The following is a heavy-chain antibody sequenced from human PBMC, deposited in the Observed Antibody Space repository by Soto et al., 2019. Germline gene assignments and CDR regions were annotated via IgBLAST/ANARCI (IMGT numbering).Heavy chain of an antibody. D-gene: IGHD3-22*01. CDR3: ARDLYYYDSSGYYSDAFDI. CDR2: IIPIFGTA. J-gene: IGHJ3*02. CDR1: GGSFSIYA. V-gene: IGHV1-69*13. Sequence: ASVKVSWKASGGSFSIYAISWVRQAPGQGLEWMGGIIPIFGTANYAQKFQGRVTITADESTSTAYMELSSLRSEDTAVYYCARDLYYYDSSGYYSDAFDIWGQGTMVTVSS.